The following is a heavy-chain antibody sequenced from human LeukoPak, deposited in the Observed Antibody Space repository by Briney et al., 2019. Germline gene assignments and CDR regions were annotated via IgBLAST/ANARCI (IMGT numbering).Heavy chain of an antibody. J-gene: IGHJ1*01. D-gene: IGHD3-10*01. Sequence: GAAPETSQPCSGSRFTYYWSGLGRPLPGKGAGWEGIIYPGESDTRYSPSFQGQVTISADKSISTAYLQWSSLKASDTAMYYCARLGPGDFGIFQRWGQGTLVTVSS. V-gene: IGHV5-51*01. CDR2: IYPGESDT. CDR1: GSRFTYYW. CDR3: ARLGPGDFGIFQR.